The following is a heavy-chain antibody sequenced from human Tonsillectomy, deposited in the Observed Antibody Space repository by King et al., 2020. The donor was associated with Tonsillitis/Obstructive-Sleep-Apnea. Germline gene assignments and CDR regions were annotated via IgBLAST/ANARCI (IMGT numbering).Heavy chain of an antibody. Sequence: VQLVESGGGVVQPGRSLRLSCAASGFTFSSYAMHWVCQAPGKGLEWVAIISYDGSNKYYADSVKGRFTISRDNSKNTLYLQMNSLRAEDTAVYYCARVPSRGGQGPYYYGMDVWGQGTTVTVSS. CDR2: ISYDGSNK. D-gene: IGHD3-16*01. V-gene: IGHV3-30*04. CDR3: ARVPSRGGQGPYYYGMDV. J-gene: IGHJ6*02. CDR1: GFTFSSYA.